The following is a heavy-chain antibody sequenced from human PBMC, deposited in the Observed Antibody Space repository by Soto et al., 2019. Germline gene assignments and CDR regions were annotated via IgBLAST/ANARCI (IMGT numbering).Heavy chain of an antibody. CDR2: VNPSGGHT. J-gene: IGHJ4*02. Sequence: QVQLMQSGAEVKKPGASVKVSCKASGDTFTDYYIHWVRQAPGQGLEWMGTVNPSGGHTTYAQRFLGSVTRTRGAATRTRYLELASLRSDDTAISYWASGGHVVVVTAALDYWGQGTLVTVSS. CDR1: GDTFTDYY. V-gene: IGHV1-46*01. CDR3: ASGGHVVVVTAALDY. D-gene: IGHD2-21*02.